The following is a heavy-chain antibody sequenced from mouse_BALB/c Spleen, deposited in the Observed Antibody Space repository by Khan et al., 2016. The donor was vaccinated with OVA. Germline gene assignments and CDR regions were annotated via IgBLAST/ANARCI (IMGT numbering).Heavy chain of an antibody. CDR2: ISSDSYTI. CDR3: ARGNWAWFAY. J-gene: IGHJ3*01. Sequence: EVQLVESGGGLVQPGGSRKLSCAASGFTFSSFGMHWVRQAPEKGLEWVAYISSDSYTIYYADTVKGRFTISRDNPRKPLFLPMTSRGSEDTAMYYCARGNWAWFAYWGQGTLGTVSA. D-gene: IGHD4-1*01. V-gene: IGHV5-17*02. CDR1: GFTFSSFG.